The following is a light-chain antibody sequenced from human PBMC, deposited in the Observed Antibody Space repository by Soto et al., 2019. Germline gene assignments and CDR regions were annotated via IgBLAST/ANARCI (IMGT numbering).Light chain of an antibody. CDR2: DAS. Sequence: EIVLTHSPATLSLSPGERATLSCRASQSVSSYLAWYQQKPGQAPRLLIYDASNRATGIPARFSGSGSGTEFTLTISSLQSEDFTVYSCLQYHNLWAFGQGTKVDIK. CDR3: LQYHNLWA. J-gene: IGKJ1*01. CDR1: QSVSSY. V-gene: IGKV3D-15*01.